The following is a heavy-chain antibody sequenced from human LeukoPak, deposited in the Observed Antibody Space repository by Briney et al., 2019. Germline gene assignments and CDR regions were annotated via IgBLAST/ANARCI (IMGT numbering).Heavy chain of an antibody. Sequence: SETLSLTCAVYGGSFSGYYWSWIRQPPGKGLEWIGEINHSGSTNYNPSLKSRVTMSVDTSKNQFSLKLSSVTAADTAVYYCARRTSYYYDSSGPGRWFDPWGQGALVTVSS. J-gene: IGHJ5*02. CDR1: GGSFSGYY. D-gene: IGHD3-22*01. V-gene: IGHV4-34*01. CDR2: INHSGST. CDR3: ARRTSYYYDSSGPGRWFDP.